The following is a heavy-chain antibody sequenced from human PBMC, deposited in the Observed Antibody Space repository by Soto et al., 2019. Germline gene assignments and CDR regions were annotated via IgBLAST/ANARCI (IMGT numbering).Heavy chain of an antibody. CDR1: GGSINYYY. CDR2: IYSSGST. D-gene: IGHD6-13*01. V-gene: IGHV4-59*01. CDR3: ARCLKYSSPDY. Sequence: SETLSLTCTVSGGSINYYYWSWIRQPPGKGLEWIGYIYSSGSTNYNPSLKSRVTISVDTSKNQFSLRLSSVTAADTAVYYCARCLKYSSPDYWGQGTLVTVSS. J-gene: IGHJ4*02.